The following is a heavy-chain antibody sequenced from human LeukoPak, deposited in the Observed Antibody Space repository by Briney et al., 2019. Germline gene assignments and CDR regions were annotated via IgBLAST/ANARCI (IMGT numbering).Heavy chain of an antibody. J-gene: IGHJ4*02. V-gene: IGHV4-59*12. CDR1: GGSISSYY. CDR2: IYYSGST. D-gene: IGHD6-13*01. CDR3: ARGDGRQQLVLVY. Sequence: SETLSLTCTVSGGSISSYYWSWIRQPPGKGLEWIGYIYYSGSTNYNPSLRSRVTISVDTSKNQFSLKLSSVTAADTAVYYCARGDGRQQLVLVYWGQGTLVTVSS.